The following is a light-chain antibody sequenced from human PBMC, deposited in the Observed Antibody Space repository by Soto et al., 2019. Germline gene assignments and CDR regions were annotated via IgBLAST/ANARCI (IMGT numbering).Light chain of an antibody. V-gene: IGLV2-11*01. Sequence: QSALTQPPSVSGSPGQSVTISCTVTSSDVGGYNYVSWYQHNPGKAPKLMIFDVSARPSGVPDRFSGSKSANTASLTISGLQAEDEADYYCCSYAGTYTPLFGGGTKVTVL. CDR3: CSYAGTYTPL. J-gene: IGLJ2*01. CDR2: DVS. CDR1: SSDVGGYNY.